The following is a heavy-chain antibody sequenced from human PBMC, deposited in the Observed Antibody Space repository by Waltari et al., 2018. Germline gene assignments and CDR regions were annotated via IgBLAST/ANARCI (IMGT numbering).Heavy chain of an antibody. CDR2: IYYSGST. J-gene: IGHJ5*02. V-gene: IGHV4-59*11. D-gene: IGHD1-26*01. CDR3: ARDVLGVSNRWFDP. Sequence: QVQLQESGPGLVKPSETLSLTCTVSGGSISSHYWSWIRQPPGKGLEWIGYIYYSGSTNYNPSLKSRVTISVDTSKNQFSLKLSSVTAADTAVYYCARDVLGVSNRWFDPWGQGTLVTVSS. CDR1: GGSISSHY.